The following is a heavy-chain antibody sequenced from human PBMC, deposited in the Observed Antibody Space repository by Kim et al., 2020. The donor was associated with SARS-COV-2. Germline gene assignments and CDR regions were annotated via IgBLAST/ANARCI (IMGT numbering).Heavy chain of an antibody. CDR1: GYTFTSYG. CDR3: ASTTYYYDSSGYHDAFDI. Sequence: ASVKVSCKASGYTFTSYGISWVRQAPGQGLEWMGWISAYNGNTNYAQKLQGRVTMTTDTSTSTAYMELRSLRSDDTAVYYCASTTYYYDSSGYHDAFDIWGQGTMVTVSS. CDR2: ISAYNGNT. D-gene: IGHD3-22*01. V-gene: IGHV1-18*01. J-gene: IGHJ3*02.